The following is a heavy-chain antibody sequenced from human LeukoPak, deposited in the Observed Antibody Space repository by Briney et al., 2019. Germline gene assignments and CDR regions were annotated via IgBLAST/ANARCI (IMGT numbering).Heavy chain of an antibody. CDR1: GFTFTTYA. V-gene: IGHV3-23*01. CDR2: ISGSGGST. CDR3: ATAFYFDSSGPYWYFDL. J-gene: IGHJ2*01. D-gene: IGHD3-22*01. Sequence: GGSLRLSCAASGFTFTTYAMNGVRQAPGKGLEWVSVISGSGGSTYYADSVKGRFTISRDNSKNTLYLEVNSLRAEDTAVYYCATAFYFDSSGPYWYFDLWGRGTLVTVSS.